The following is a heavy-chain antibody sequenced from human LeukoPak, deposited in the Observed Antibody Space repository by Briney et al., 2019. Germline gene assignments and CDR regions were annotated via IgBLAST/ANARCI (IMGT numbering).Heavy chain of an antibody. CDR3: GKTTAGYSSGQKPAWPVDY. CDR2: IFGSGGSP. V-gene: IGHV3-23*01. CDR1: GFTFGSFA. D-gene: IGHD5-18*01. Sequence: GGSLRLSCGASGFTFGSFAMYWVRQAPGKGLDWIAGIFGSGGSPHYADSVKGRFTISRDNSKNTVYLQINSLRAEDTAVYYCGKTTAGYSSGQKPAWPVDYWGQGTLVTVSS. J-gene: IGHJ4*02.